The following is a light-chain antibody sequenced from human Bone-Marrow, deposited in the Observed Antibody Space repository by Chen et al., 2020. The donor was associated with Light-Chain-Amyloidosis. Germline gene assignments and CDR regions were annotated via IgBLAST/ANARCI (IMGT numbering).Light chain of an antibody. CDR2: DAS. V-gene: IGKV1-33*01. CDR1: QDITNY. J-gene: IGKJ2*01. CDR3: QQYDHLPPS. Sequence: DIQMTQSPSPLSASVGDRVTITCQASQDITNYLNWYQQKPGKAPKLLIYDASNLETGVPSRFSGSGSGTDFTFSISSLQPEDIATYYCQQYDHLPPSFGPGTKLEIK.